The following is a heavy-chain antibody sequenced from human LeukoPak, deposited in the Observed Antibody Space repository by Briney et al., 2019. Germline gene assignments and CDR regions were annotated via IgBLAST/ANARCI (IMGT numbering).Heavy chain of an antibody. Sequence: PGGSLRLSCVASGFTFITYTMNWVRQAPGKGLEWVSSISSSSSTKYYADSVKGRFTISGDNAKNSLYLQVSSLRDEDTAIYYCARMRGPTTGALDIWGPGTMVAVSS. CDR3: ARMRGPTTGALDI. J-gene: IGHJ3*02. D-gene: IGHD1-26*01. CDR1: GFTFITYT. CDR2: ISSSSSTK. V-gene: IGHV3-48*02.